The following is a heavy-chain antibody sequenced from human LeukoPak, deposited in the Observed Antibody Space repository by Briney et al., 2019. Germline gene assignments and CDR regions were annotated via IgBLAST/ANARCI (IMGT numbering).Heavy chain of an antibody. CDR1: GGSISSYY. J-gene: IGHJ6*02. V-gene: IGHV4-59*08. D-gene: IGHD6-19*01. CDR3: ARKLSGGWGYYYYYYGMDV. CDR2: IYYSGST. Sequence: SETLSLTCTVSGGSISSYYWSWIRQPPGKGLEWIGYIYYSGSTNYNPSLKSRVTISVDTSKNQFSLKLSSVTAADTAVYYCARKLSGGWGYYYYYYGMDVWGQGTTVTVSS.